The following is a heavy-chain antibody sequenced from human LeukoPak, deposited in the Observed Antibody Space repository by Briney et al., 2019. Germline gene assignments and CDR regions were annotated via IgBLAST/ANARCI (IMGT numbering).Heavy chain of an antibody. D-gene: IGHD5-18*01. V-gene: IGHV4-59*01. J-gene: IGHJ4*02. CDR2: IYYSGST. Sequence: SETLSLTCTVSGGSISSYYWSWIRQPPGKGLEWIGYIYYSGSTNYNPSLKSRVTISVDTSKNQFSLKLSSVTAADTAVYYCARVGYSYAFDYWGQGTLVTVSS. CDR1: GGSISSYY. CDR3: ARVGYSYAFDY.